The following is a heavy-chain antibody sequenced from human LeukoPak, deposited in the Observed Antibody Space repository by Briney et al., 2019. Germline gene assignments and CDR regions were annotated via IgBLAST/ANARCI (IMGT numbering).Heavy chain of an antibody. CDR1: GFTFSHYP. V-gene: IGHV3-30*04. CDR2: ISSDGSDK. CDR3: ARDSGYSSFGGALDI. D-gene: IGHD3-3*02. J-gene: IGHJ3*02. Sequence: GGSLRLSCAASGFTFSHYPMHWVRQAPGKGLEWVAIISSDGSDKRYAGSVEGRFTISRDNAKNTLYLQMNSLRAEDTALYYCARDSGYSSFGGALDIWGQGIMVTVSS.